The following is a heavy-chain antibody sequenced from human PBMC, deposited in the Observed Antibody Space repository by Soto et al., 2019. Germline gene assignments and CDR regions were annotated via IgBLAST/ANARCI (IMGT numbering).Heavy chain of an antibody. Sequence: QVQLVESGGGVVQPGRSLRLSCEASGFTFRSYAMHWVRQAPGKGLEWVALISFDGSKKQYADSVKGRITISRDNSKSTWSLQMNSLKIQDPAVYYCVRSGSSFPFDHWGQGTLVPVSS. CDR2: ISFDGSKK. D-gene: IGHD1-26*01. CDR3: VRSGSSFPFDH. CDR1: GFTFRSYA. V-gene: IGHV3-30*04. J-gene: IGHJ4*02.